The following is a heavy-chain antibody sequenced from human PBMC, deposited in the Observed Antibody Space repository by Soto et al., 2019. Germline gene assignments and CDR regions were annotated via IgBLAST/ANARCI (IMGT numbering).Heavy chain of an antibody. CDR3: ARAGSSSSWYNDY. V-gene: IGHV1-8*01. Sequence: ASVKVSCKASGYTFTSYDINWVRQATGQGLEWMGWMNPNSGNTGYAQKFQGRVTMTRNKSMSTAYMELSSLRSEDTAVYYCARAGSSSSWYNDYWGQGTLVTVSS. CDR1: GYTFTSYD. J-gene: IGHJ4*02. D-gene: IGHD6-13*01. CDR2: MNPNSGNT.